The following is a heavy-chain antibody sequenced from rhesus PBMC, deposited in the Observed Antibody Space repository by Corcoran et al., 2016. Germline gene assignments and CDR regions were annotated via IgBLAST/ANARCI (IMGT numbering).Heavy chain of an antibody. Sequence: QVQLQESGPGLVKPSETLSLTCAVSGGSISGYYWSWIRQPPGKGLEWIGKIDGNIAGTNYNPALKSRVTISKDTSKNQFSLKLSSVTAADTALYYCARSSGNYIGYYFDYWGQGVLVTVSS. CDR2: IDGNIAGT. J-gene: IGHJ4*01. CDR3: ARSSGNYIGYYFDY. CDR1: GGSISGYY. V-gene: IGHV4-81*01. D-gene: IGHD1-44*01.